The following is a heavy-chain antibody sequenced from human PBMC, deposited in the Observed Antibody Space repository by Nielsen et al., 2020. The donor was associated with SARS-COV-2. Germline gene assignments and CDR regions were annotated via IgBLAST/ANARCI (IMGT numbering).Heavy chain of an antibody. CDR1: GFTFGSYG. V-gene: IGHV3-33*01. J-gene: IGHJ4*02. Sequence: GESLKISCAASGFTFGSYGMHWVRQAPGKGLEWLAVIWYDGSEIYYADSVNGRFTISRDTSKNTLYLQMNSLRVEDTAVYYCTRVPYSSGDFDFWGQGTLVTVSS. CDR2: IWYDGSEI. D-gene: IGHD6-25*01. CDR3: TRVPYSSGDFDF.